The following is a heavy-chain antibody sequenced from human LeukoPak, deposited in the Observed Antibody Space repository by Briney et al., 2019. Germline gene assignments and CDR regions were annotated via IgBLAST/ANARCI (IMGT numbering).Heavy chain of an antibody. CDR3: ASGSLGDGYGVGDYYQYMDV. CDR1: GGTFNSYA. D-gene: IGHD5-24*01. J-gene: IGHJ6*03. Sequence: SVKVSCKASGGTFNSYAISWVRRAPGQGLEWMGGIMPLFGTANYAQEFQGRVTFTTDESASTAYMEVSSLRSEDTAVYYCASGSLGDGYGVGDYYQYMDVWGKGTTVTVSS. CDR2: IMPLFGTA. V-gene: IGHV1-69*05.